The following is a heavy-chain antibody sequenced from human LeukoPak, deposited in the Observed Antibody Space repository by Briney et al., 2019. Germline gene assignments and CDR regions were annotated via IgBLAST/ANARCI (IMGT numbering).Heavy chain of an antibody. CDR1: GYTFTDYY. CDR2: INPNSGGT. CDR3: ARSLISSSWYRSDS. V-gene: IGHV1-2*02. J-gene: IGHJ4*02. Sequence: ASVKVSCKASGYTFTDYYMYWVRQAPGQGLEWMGWINPNSGGTNYAQKFQGSVTMTRDTSISTAFMELSRLRSDDTAVFYCARSLISSSWYRSDSWGQGTLVTVSS. D-gene: IGHD6-13*01.